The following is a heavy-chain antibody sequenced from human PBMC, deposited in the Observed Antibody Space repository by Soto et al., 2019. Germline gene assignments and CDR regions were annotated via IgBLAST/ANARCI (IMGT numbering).Heavy chain of an antibody. CDR1: GFTFSSYS. CDR2: ISSNGGTT. Sequence: EVQLVESGGGLVQPGGSLRLSCAASGFTFSSYSMHWVRQAPGKGLEYVSAISSNGGTTSYANSVKGRFTISRDNSKNMLYLQMGSLRAEDRAVYYGGGYSGDGIWSWGQGTLVTGSS. D-gene: IGHD1-26*01. V-gene: IGHV3-64*01. J-gene: IGHJ5*02. CDR3: GGYSGDGIWS.